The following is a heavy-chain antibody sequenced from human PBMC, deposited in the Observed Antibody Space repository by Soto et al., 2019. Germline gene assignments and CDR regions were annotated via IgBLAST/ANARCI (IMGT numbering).Heavy chain of an antibody. CDR2: IIPIFGKA. CDR1: GGTFSSYA. D-gene: IGHD1-20*01. Sequence: QVQLVQSGAEVKKPGSSVKVSCKASGGTFSSYAISWVRQAPGQGLEWMGGIIPIFGKANYAQKFQGRVKITAGEYTSTGYMELSSLRSEDTAVYYEARDISSGDGRDSKHGWYGPTGYYFDYWGQGTLVTVSS. J-gene: IGHJ4*02. V-gene: IGHV1-69*01. CDR3: ARDISSGDGRDSKHGWYGPTGYYFDY.